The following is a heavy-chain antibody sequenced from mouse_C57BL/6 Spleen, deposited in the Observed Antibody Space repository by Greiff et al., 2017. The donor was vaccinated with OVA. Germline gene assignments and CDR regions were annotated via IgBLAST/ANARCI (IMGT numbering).Heavy chain of an antibody. J-gene: IGHJ2*01. CDR3: ARSSSPFDY. V-gene: IGHV5-4*03. CDR1: GFTFSSYA. CDR2: ISDGGSYT. Sequence: EVKLVESGGGLVKPGGSLKLSCAASGFTFSSYAMSWVRQTPEKRLEWVATISDGGSYTYYPDNVKGRFTISRDNAKNNLYLQMSHLKSEDTAMYYCARSSSPFDYWGQGTTLTVSS. D-gene: IGHD1-1*01.